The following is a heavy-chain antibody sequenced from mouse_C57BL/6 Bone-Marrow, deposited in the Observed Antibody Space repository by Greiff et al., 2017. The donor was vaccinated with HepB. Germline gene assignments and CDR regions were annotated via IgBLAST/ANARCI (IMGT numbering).Heavy chain of an antibody. D-gene: IGHD2-3*01. J-gene: IGHJ4*01. CDR2: ILPGSGST. CDR1: GYTFTGYW. V-gene: IGHV1-9*01. Sequence: VQLQQSGAELMKPGASVKLSCKATGYTFTGYWIEWVKQRPGHGLEWIGEILPGSGSTNYNEKFKGKATFTADTSSNTAYMQLSSLTTEDSAIYYCAGWPYDGYYGVFYAMDYWGQGTSVTVSS. CDR3: AGWPYDGYYGVFYAMDY.